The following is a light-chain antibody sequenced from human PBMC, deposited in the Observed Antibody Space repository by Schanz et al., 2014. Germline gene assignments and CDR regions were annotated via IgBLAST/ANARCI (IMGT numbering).Light chain of an antibody. CDR3: QQYNNWPLT. CDR2: GAS. Sequence: EIVLTQSPGTLSLSPGERATLSCRASQSVSSSNNYLTWYQQKPGQAPRLLIFGASSRATGVPDRFSASGSGTDFTLTISSLQSEDFAVYYCQQYNNWPLTFGGGTKVEIK. V-gene: IGKV3-20*01. J-gene: IGKJ4*01. CDR1: QSVSSSNNY.